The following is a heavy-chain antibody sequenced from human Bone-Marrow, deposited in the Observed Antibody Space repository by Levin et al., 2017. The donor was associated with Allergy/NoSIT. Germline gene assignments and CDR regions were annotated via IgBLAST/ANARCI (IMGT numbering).Heavy chain of an antibody. CDR2: IDPSDSYV. V-gene: IGHV5-10-1*01. J-gene: IGHJ4*02. Sequence: GESLKISCKGSGYSFTSYLITWVRQMPGKGLEWMGKIDPSDSYVNYSPSFQGHVTISVDKSIRTAYLQWSSLKASDTAMYYCARWTPMIPIPFDSWGQGTLVTVSS. CDR3: ARWTPMIPIPFDS. D-gene: IGHD3-22*01. CDR1: GYSFTSYL.